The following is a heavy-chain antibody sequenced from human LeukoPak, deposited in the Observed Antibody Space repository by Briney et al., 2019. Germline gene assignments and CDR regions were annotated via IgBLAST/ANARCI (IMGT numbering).Heavy chain of an antibody. J-gene: IGHJ4*02. CDR3: ATIGYYDFWSGYYNHDY. V-gene: IGHV1-24*01. CDR1: GYTLTELS. D-gene: IGHD3-3*01. CDR2: FDPEDGEI. Sequence: ASVKVSCKVSGYTLTELSMHWVRQAPGKGLEWMGGFDPEDGEIIYAQKFQGRVTMTEDTSTDTAYMELSSLRSEDTAVYYCATIGYYDFWSGYYNHDYWGQGTLVTVSS.